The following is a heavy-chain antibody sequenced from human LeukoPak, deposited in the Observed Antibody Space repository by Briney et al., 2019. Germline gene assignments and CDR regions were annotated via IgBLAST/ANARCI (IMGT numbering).Heavy chain of an antibody. CDR2: ISSNGGST. J-gene: IGHJ4*02. V-gene: IGHV3-64*01. D-gene: IGHD3-22*01. CDR1: GFTFSSYA. Sequence: GGSLRLSCAASGFTFSSYAMHWVRQAPGKGLEYVSAISSNGGSTYYANSVKGRFTISRDNSKNTLYLQMNSLRAEDTAVYYCAKDQGYYYDSSLYYWGQGTLVTVSS. CDR3: AKDQGYYYDSSLYY.